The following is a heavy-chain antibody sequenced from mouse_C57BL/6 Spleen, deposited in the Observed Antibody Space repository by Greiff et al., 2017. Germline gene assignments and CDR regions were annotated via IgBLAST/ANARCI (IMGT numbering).Heavy chain of an antibody. CDR3: ARLYDGYGSSPAWFAY. Sequence: VQLQQPGAELVRPGTSVKLSCKASGYTFTSYWMHWVEQRPGQGLEWIGVIDPSDSYTNYNQKFKGKATLTVDTSSSTAYMQLSSLTSEDSAVYYCARLYDGYGSSPAWFAYWGQGTLVTVSA. V-gene: IGHV1-59*01. CDR2: IDPSDSYT. CDR1: GYTFTSYW. D-gene: IGHD1-1*01. J-gene: IGHJ3*01.